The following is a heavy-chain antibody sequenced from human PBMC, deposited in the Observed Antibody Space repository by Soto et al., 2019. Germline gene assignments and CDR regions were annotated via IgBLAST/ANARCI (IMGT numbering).Heavy chain of an antibody. D-gene: IGHD4-17*01. CDR1: GGNFNIYT. Sequence: QVQLVQSGAEVKKPGSSVKVSCKASGGNFNIYTISWVRQAPGQGLEWMGRIIPILGIANYAQKFQGRVTITADKSTSTAYMELSSLRSEDTAVYYCASEYGGNSAWGQGTLVTVSS. CDR3: ASEYGGNSA. J-gene: IGHJ4*02. V-gene: IGHV1-69*02. CDR2: IIPILGIA.